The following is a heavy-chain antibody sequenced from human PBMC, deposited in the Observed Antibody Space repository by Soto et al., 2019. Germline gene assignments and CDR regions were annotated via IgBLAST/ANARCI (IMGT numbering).Heavy chain of an antibody. D-gene: IGHD3-9*01. CDR2: ISSSSSYI. CDR3: ARGAVKRGYFDWPPYYFDY. J-gene: IGHJ4*02. V-gene: IGHV3-21*01. Sequence: GGSLRLSCAASGFTFSSYSMNWVRQAPGKGLEWVSSISSSSSYIYYADSVKGRFTISRDNAKNSLYLQMNSLRAEDTAVYYCARGAVKRGYFDWPPYYFDYWGQGTLVTVSS. CDR1: GFTFSSYS.